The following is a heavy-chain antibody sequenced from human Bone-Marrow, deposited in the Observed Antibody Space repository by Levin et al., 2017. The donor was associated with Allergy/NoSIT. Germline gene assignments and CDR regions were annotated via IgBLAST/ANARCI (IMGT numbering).Heavy chain of an antibody. V-gene: IGHV3-30*18. Sequence: LSLTCAVSGVSVSTYGMHWVRQAPGKGLEWVGVISYNGINKYYADSVKGRFTISRDNSKNTLFLHMSSLRTEDTAVYYCAKTMVRGVTDFDSWGQGTRVTVSS. CDR1: GVSVSTYG. CDR2: ISYNGINK. J-gene: IGHJ4*02. D-gene: IGHD3-10*01. CDR3: AKTMVRGVTDFDS.